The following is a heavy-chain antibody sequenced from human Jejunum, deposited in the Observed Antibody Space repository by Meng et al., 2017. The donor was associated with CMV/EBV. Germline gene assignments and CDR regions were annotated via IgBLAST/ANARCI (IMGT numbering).Heavy chain of an antibody. CDR3: ARGNEDFWSGYQGTFDY. V-gene: IGHV4-39*07. Sequence: ITNTNFHWGWIRQPPGKGLEWIGSIYYTGSTYYTPSLNSRVTISRDTSKNQFSLKLNSVTAADTAVYYCARGNEDFWSGYQGTFDYWGQGTLVTVSS. CDR2: IYYTGST. J-gene: IGHJ4*02. CDR1: ITNTNFH. D-gene: IGHD3-3*01.